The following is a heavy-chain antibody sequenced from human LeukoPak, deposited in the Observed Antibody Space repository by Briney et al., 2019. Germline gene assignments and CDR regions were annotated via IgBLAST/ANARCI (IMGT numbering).Heavy chain of an antibody. CDR1: GGSISSYY. CDR2: IYYSGST. D-gene: IGHD4/OR15-4a*01. CDR3: ARLIPYGGKHFDY. V-gene: IGHV4-59*01. Sequence: SETLPLTCTVSGGSISSYYWSWIRQPPGKGLEWIGYIYYSGSTNYNPSLKSRVTISVDTSKNQFSLKLSSVTAADTAVYYCARLIPYGGKHFDYWGQGTLVTVSS. J-gene: IGHJ4*02.